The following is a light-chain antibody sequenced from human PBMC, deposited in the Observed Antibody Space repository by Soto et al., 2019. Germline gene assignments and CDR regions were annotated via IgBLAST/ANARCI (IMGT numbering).Light chain of an antibody. CDR3: QQYYNWPPWT. V-gene: IGKV3-20*01. CDR1: QSVSSNY. J-gene: IGKJ1*01. CDR2: GAS. Sequence: DSVLTQSPGTLSLSPGERATLSCRASQSVSSNYLAWYQQKPGQAPRLLIYGASSRATGIPDRFSGSGSGTDFTLTVSSLQSEDFAVYYCQQYYNWPPWTFGLGTKVDIK.